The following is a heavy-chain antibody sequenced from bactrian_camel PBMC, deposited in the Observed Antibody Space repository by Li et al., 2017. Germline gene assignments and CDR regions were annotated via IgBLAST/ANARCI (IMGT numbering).Heavy chain of an antibody. D-gene: IGHD4*01. Sequence: VQLVESGGGSVTAPGSLRLSCSISGLRYSSGCGGWIRQAPGKDREGVAAIDHFGGTSYADSVSGRFTISRDNAKNTMYLQMNSLKSEDTALYYCASVAGSFDNDYARARAYVYWGQGTQVTVS. J-gene: IGHJ4*01. CDR1: GLRYSSGC. V-gene: IGHV3S26*01. CDR3: ASVAGSFDNDYARARAYVY. CDR2: IDHFGGT.